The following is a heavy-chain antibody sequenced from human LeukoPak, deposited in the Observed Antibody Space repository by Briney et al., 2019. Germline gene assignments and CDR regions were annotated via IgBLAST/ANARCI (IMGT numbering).Heavy chain of an antibody. CDR1: GFTFDDYA. Sequence: PGGSLRPSCAASGFTFDDYAMHWVRQAPGKGLEWVSLISGDGGSTYYADSVKGRFTISRDNSKNSLYLQMNSLRTEDTALYYCAKGHYYYDSSGYYFDYWGQGTLVTVSS. V-gene: IGHV3-43*02. J-gene: IGHJ4*02. CDR2: ISGDGGST. D-gene: IGHD3-22*01. CDR3: AKGHYYYDSSGYYFDY.